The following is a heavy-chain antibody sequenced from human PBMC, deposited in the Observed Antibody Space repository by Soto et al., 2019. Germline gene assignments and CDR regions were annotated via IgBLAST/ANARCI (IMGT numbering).Heavy chain of an antibody. Sequence: QVQLVESGGGLVKPGGSLSLSCAASGFSFSNYYMSWIRQAPGKGLEWVSLISTSGSSTDYADSVKGRFTISRENAKNSLSLQMNSLRAEDTAVYYCANLAKNYYHYMDVWGKGTTVTVSS. V-gene: IGHV3-11*01. D-gene: IGHD1-26*01. CDR1: GFSFSNYY. CDR2: ISTSGSST. J-gene: IGHJ6*03. CDR3: ANLAKNYYHYMDV.